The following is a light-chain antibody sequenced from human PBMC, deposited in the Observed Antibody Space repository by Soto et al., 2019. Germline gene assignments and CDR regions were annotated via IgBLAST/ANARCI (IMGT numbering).Light chain of an antibody. J-gene: IGKJ1*01. V-gene: IGKV1-39*01. CDR3: QQTSSSLWT. Sequence: DIQMTQSPSSLSASVGDRVTITCRASQSITNLLNWYQHKPGQAPKLLIYGTSSLLTGVPSRFSGSGSGTDFTLTISGLQLEDFATYYCQQTSSSLWTFGQGTTVENK. CDR1: QSITNL. CDR2: GTS.